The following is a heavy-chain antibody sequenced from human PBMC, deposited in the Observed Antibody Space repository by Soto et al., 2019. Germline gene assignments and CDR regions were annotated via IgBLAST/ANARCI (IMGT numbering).Heavy chain of an antibody. D-gene: IGHD2-2*01. CDR2: ISAYNGNT. J-gene: IGHJ6*02. V-gene: IGHV1-18*01. CDR1: GYTFTSYG. Sequence: ASVKVSCKASGYTFTSYGISWVRQAPGQGLEWMGWISAYNGNTNYAQKLQGRVTMTTDTSTSTAYMELRSLRSDDTAVYYCASGFVVVPPAPPGMDVWGQGTKVTVSS. CDR3: ASGFVVVPPAPPGMDV.